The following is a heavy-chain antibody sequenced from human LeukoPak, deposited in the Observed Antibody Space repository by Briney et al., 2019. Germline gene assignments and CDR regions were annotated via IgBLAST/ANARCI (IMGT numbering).Heavy chain of an antibody. CDR3: ATVVYYYYGMDV. Sequence: ASVKVSCKVSGYTLTELSMHWVRQAPGKGLEWMGGFDPEDGETIYAQEFQGRVTVTEDTSTDTAYMELSSLRSEDTAVYYCATVVYYYYGMDVWGQGTTVTVSS. CDR2: FDPEDGET. CDR1: GYTLTELS. J-gene: IGHJ6*02. V-gene: IGHV1-24*01.